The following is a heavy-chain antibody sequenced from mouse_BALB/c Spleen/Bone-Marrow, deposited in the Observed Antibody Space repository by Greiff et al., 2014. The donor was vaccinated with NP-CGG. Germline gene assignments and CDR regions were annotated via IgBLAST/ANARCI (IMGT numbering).Heavy chain of an antibody. CDR1: DYTFTSYW. CDR2: IDPRTAYT. D-gene: IGHD4-1*01. V-gene: IGHV1-7*01. Sequence: VQLQESGAELAKPGASVKMSCKVSDYTFTSYWIHWVKQRPGQGLEWIGYIDPRTAYTEYSQKFKDKATLTADKSSSTAYMQRSSLTSEDAAVYYCARYWDAYWGQGTLVTVSA. CDR3: ARYWDAY. J-gene: IGHJ3*01.